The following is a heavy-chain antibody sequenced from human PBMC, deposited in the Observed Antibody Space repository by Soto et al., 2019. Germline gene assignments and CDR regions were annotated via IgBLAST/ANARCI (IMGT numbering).Heavy chain of an antibody. CDR3: ATSSNGIRRLDY. J-gene: IGHJ4*02. CDR1: GYTFTSYY. D-gene: IGHD6-13*01. V-gene: IGHV1-46*01. CDR2: INPSGDST. Sequence: ASVKVSCKASGYTFTSYYMHWVRQAPGQGLEWVGIINPSGDSTSYSQKFQGRVTMTRDTSTSTVYMEVSSLRSEDTAVYYCATSSNGIRRLDYWGQGTLVTVSS.